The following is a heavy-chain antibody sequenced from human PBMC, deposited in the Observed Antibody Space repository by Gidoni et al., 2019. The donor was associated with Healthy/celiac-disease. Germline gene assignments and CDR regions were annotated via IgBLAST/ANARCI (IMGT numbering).Heavy chain of an antibody. CDR3: APGRPMVQGKNNYYYYGMDV. CDR2: INHSGST. Sequence: QVQLQQWGAGLLKPSETLSLTCAVYGGSFSGYYWSWIRQPPGKGLEWIGEINHSGSTNYNPSLKSRVTISVDTSKNQFSLKLSTVTAADTAVYYCAPGRPMVQGKNNYYYYGMDVWGQGTTVTVSS. CDR1: GGSFSGYY. D-gene: IGHD3-10*01. V-gene: IGHV4-34*01. J-gene: IGHJ6*02.